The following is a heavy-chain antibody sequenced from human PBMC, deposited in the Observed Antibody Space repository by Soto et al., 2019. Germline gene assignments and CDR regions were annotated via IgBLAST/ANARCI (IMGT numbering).Heavy chain of an antibody. V-gene: IGHV3-48*01. CDR2: INTDGGSI. CDR1: GFAFSSYD. CDR3: ARTRRNSGSTVYFDY. J-gene: IGHJ4*02. Sequence: GGSLRLSCAASGFAFSSYDMDWVRQAPGKGLEWVSYINTDGGSIHYAESVKGRFTISRDNARNSLSLQMNSLRAEDTAVYYCARTRRNSGSTVYFDYWGQGTLVTVSS. D-gene: IGHD1-26*01.